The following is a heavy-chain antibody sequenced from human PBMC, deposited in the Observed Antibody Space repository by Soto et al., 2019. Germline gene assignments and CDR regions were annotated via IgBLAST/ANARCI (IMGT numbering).Heavy chain of an antibody. CDR3: ATVIPATRYFAY. V-gene: IGHV4-30-2*01. Sequence: SETLSLTCTVSGGSIGNDDYSWSWVRQPPGKGLEWIGYIYHSGTTYYNPSLTSRVTISVDGSNNQFSLKLTSMTAADTAVYYCATVIPATRYFAYWGQGILVTVSS. CDR1: GGSIGNDDYS. CDR2: IYHSGTT. D-gene: IGHD2-15*01. J-gene: IGHJ4*02.